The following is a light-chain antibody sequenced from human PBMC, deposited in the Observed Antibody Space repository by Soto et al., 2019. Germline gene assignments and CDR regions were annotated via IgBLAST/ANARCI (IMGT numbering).Light chain of an antibody. CDR2: DVS. CDR1: SSDVGGYNY. CDR3: SSYTSSCTYV. V-gene: IGLV2-14*01. J-gene: IGLJ1*01. Sequence: QSVLTQPASVSGSPGQSITISCTGTSSDVGGYNYVSWYQQHPGKAPKLMIYDVSNRPSGVSNRFSGSKSGNTASLTISGLQADDEADYYCSSYTSSCTYVFGTGTKVTVL.